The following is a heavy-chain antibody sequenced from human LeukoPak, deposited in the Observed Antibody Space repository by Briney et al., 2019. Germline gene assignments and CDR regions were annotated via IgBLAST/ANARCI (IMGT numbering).Heavy chain of an antibody. CDR3: ARGILYCSGGSCYSSWFDP. CDR1: GGSISSSSYY. Sequence: SETLSLTCTVSGGSISSSSYYWGWIRQPPGKGLEWIGSIYYSGSTYYNPSLKSRVTISVDTSKNQFSLKLSSVTAADTAVYYCARGILYCSGGSCYSSWFDPWGQGTLVTVSS. V-gene: IGHV4-39*07. J-gene: IGHJ5*02. CDR2: IYYSGST. D-gene: IGHD2-15*01.